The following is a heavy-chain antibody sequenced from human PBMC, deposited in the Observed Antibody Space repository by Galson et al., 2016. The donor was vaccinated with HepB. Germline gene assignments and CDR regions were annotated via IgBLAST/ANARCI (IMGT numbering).Heavy chain of an antibody. CDR1: GDSVSGTNW. D-gene: IGHD3-10*01. CDR3: VRILFGFQGMDV. V-gene: IGHV4-4*02. J-gene: IGHJ6*02. Sequence: ETLSLTCAVSGDSVSGTNWWGWVRQPPGQGLEFIGEISRRESPNYSPSLKSRVTMSVDKSKNQFSLTLTSVTAADAAVYYCVRILFGFQGMDVWGQGTTVTVSS. CDR2: ISRRESP.